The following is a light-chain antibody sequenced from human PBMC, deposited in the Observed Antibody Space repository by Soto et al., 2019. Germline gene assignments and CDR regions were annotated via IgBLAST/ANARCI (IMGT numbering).Light chain of an antibody. CDR1: SGDIGTYNL. V-gene: IGLV2-23*02. Sequence: QSALTQPASVSGSPGQSITISCTGTSGDIGTYNLVSWYQQHPGRAPKLIIFEVNKRPSGVPDRFSGSKSGNTASLTISGLQAEDEADYYCCSYAGSYTLVFGGGTKVTVL. J-gene: IGLJ2*01. CDR2: EVN. CDR3: CSYAGSYTLV.